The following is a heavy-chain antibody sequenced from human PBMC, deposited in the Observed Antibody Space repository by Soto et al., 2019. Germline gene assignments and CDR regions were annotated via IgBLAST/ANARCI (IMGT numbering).Heavy chain of an antibody. Sequence: QVQLVESGGGVVQPGRSLRLSCAASGFTFSSYAMHWVRQAPGKGLEWVAVISYDGSNKYYADSVKGRFTISRDNSKNTLYRQMNSLRAEDTAVYYCAREGEQLVLDYYGMDVWGQGTTVTVSS. CDR2: ISYDGSNK. D-gene: IGHD6-13*01. CDR3: AREGEQLVLDYYGMDV. J-gene: IGHJ6*02. CDR1: GFTFSSYA. V-gene: IGHV3-30-3*01.